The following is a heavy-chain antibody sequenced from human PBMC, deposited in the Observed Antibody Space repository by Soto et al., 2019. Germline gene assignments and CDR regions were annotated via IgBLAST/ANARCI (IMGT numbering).Heavy chain of an antibody. Sequence: GGSLRLSCAASGFTFSSYSMNWVRQAPGKGLEWVSYISSSSSTIYYADSVKGRFTISRDNAKNSLYLQMNSLRDEDTAVYYCARAGAYYDSSGYHAFDIWGQGTMVT. V-gene: IGHV3-48*02. J-gene: IGHJ3*02. CDR1: GFTFSSYS. CDR2: ISSSSSTI. CDR3: ARAGAYYDSSGYHAFDI. D-gene: IGHD3-22*01.